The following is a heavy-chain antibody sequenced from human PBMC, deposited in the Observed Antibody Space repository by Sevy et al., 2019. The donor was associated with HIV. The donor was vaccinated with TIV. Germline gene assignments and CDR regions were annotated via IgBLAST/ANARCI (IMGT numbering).Heavy chain of an antibody. CDR3: ARQVGQLRFFDWSPGYFDY. CDR2: IYYSGST. Sequence: SETLSLTRTVSGDSISSSPYYWGWIRQSHGKGLEWIGSIYYSGSTYYNPSLKSRVPISVDTSKNQFSLKLNSVTAADTAVYYCARQVGQLRFFDWSPGYFDYWGQGILVTVSS. D-gene: IGHD3-9*01. V-gene: IGHV4-39*01. CDR1: GDSISSSPYY. J-gene: IGHJ4*02.